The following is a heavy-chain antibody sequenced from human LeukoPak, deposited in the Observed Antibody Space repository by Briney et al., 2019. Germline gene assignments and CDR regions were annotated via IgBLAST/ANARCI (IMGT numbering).Heavy chain of an antibody. V-gene: IGHV1-2*02. D-gene: IGHD1-26*01. CDR1: GYTFTSYG. J-gene: IGHJ4*02. CDR2: IKTNSGGA. CDR3: ARDGGKVGATGPFDF. Sequence: GASVKVSCKASGYTFTSYGISWVRQAPGQGLEWMGWIKTNSGGANYAQKFQGRVTMTRDTSINTDYMELSRLRSDDTAVYYCARDGGKVGATGPFDFWGQGTLVNVPS.